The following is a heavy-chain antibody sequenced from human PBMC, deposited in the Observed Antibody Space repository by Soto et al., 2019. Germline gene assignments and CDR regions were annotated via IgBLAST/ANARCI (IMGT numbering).Heavy chain of an antibody. V-gene: IGHV5-10-1*01. CDR1: GYSFTSYW. D-gene: IGHD3-10*01. J-gene: IGHJ6*02. CDR3: ASPLTLNYYGSGSYGMDV. CDR2: IDPSDSYT. Sequence: GESLKISCKGSGYSFTSYWISWVRQMPGKGLEWMGRIDPSDSYTNYSPSFQGHVTISADKSISTAYLQWSSLKASDTAMYYCASPLTLNYYGSGSYGMDVWGQGTTVTVSS.